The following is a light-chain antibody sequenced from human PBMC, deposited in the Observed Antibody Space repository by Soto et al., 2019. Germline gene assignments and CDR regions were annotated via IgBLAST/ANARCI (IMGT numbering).Light chain of an antibody. Sequence: QSVLTQPRSVSGSPGQSVTISCTGTSSDVGGYNFVSWYQQHPGKAPNFLIYDVTNRPSGVPDRLSGSKSGNTASLTISGLQAEDEADYYCFSYAGSPWVFGGGTKLTVL. CDR1: SSDVGGYNF. V-gene: IGLV2-11*01. J-gene: IGLJ3*02. CDR2: DVT. CDR3: FSYAGSPWV.